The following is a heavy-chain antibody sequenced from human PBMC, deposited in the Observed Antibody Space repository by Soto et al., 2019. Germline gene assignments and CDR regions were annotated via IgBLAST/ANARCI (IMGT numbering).Heavy chain of an antibody. Sequence: LRLSCAASGFTFSSYSMNWVRQAPGKGLEWISYIRSSGSSSSIIYYADSVKGRFTVSGDNAKSSLYLQMNSLRDEDTAIYYCVRDEYFSFDYWGQGTLVTVSS. CDR2: IRSSGSSSSII. J-gene: IGHJ4*02. CDR3: VRDEYFSFDY. CDR1: GFTFSSYS. V-gene: IGHV3-48*02. D-gene: IGHD2-2*01.